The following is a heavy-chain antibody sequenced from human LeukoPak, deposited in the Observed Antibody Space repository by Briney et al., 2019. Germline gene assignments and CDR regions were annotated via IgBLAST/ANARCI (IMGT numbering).Heavy chain of an antibody. J-gene: IGHJ4*02. CDR2: IHCTGST. Sequence: SETLSLTCTVSGGSISGYYWSWIRQPPGKGLQFIGYIHCTGSTNYNPSLESRVTLSVDTSKNQFSLKLRSVTAADTAVYYCARLSKDTVVLPAAMAHYFDYWGQGTLVTVSS. V-gene: IGHV4-59*08. CDR1: GGSISGYY. CDR3: ARLSKDTVVLPAAMAHYFDY. D-gene: IGHD2-2*01.